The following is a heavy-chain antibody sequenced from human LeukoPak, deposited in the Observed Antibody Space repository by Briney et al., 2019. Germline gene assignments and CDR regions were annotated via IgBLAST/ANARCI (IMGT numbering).Heavy chain of an antibody. CDR3: ARAEYLYSSSWLIDY. CDR2: ISYDGSNK. CDR1: GFTVSSYA. J-gene: IGHJ4*02. Sequence: GGSLRLSCAASGFTVSSYAMHWVRQAPGKGLEWVAVISYDGSNKYYADSVKGRFTISRDNSKNTLYLQMNSLRAEDTAVYYCARAEYLYSSSWLIDYWGQGTLVTVSS. V-gene: IGHV3-30-3*01. D-gene: IGHD6-13*01.